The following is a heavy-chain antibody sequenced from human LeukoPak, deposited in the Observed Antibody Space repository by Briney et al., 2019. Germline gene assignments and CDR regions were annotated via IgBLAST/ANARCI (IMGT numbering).Heavy chain of an antibody. J-gene: IGHJ4*02. D-gene: IGHD6-13*01. CDR2: ISDSGATT. CDR1: GFTFSSYA. Sequence: GGTLRLSCAASGFTFSSYAMSWVRHAPGKGLEWVSTISDSGATTYYADSVRGRFPISRDNPKNTLYLQKNSLRAADTAVYYCAKMRRGYTSSSVGYWGQGTLVSVSS. V-gene: IGHV3-23*01. CDR3: AKMRRGYTSSSVGY.